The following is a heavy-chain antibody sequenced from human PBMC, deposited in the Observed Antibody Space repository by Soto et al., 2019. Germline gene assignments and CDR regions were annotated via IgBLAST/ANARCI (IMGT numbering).Heavy chain of an antibody. J-gene: IGHJ4*02. V-gene: IGHV1-3*01. CDR1: GYTFTSYA. Sequence: ASVKVSCKASGYTFTSYAMHWVRQAPGQRLEWMGWINAGNGNTKYSQKFQGRVTITRDTSTSTAYMELRSLRSDDTAVYYCARDGNYYDSSGYYQATVDYWGQGTLVTVSS. CDR2: INAGNGNT. CDR3: ARDGNYYDSSGYYQATVDY. D-gene: IGHD3-22*01.